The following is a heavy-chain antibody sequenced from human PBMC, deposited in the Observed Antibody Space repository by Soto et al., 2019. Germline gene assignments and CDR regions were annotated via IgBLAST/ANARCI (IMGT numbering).Heavy chain of an antibody. Sequence: QVQLVQSGAEVKKPRSSVKVSCKASGGTFSSYAISWVRQAPGQGLEWMGGIIPIFGTANYAQKFQGRVTITADESTSTAYMELSSLRSEDTAVYYCYHSSSSYYGMDVWGQGTTVTVSS. CDR3: YHSSSSYYGMDV. CDR2: IIPIFGTA. J-gene: IGHJ6*02. CDR1: GGTFSSYA. D-gene: IGHD6-13*01. V-gene: IGHV1-69*12.